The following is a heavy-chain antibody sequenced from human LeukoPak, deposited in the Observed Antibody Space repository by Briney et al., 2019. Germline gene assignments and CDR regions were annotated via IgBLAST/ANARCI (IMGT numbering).Heavy chain of an antibody. Sequence: PGGSLRLTCAASGFTFSRYWMHWVRQAPGKGLVWVSRVNPDGSSITYADSVKGRFTSSRDNAKNTLYLQMNRLRVEDTAVYYCGRGGSYGDYWGQGILVTVSS. J-gene: IGHJ4*02. V-gene: IGHV3-74*01. CDR2: VNPDGSSI. CDR3: GRGGSYGDY. D-gene: IGHD3-16*01. CDR1: GFTFSRYW.